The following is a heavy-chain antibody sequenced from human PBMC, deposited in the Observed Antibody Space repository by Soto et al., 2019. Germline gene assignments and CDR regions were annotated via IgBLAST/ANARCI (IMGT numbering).Heavy chain of an antibody. Sequence: SETLSLTCTVSGGSISGYYWSWIRQPPGKGLEWIGYMYNTGSTVYNPSFKSRVTISVDTSKNQFSLKLNSVTAADTAMYYCARDFTGWPPDGVDYWGQGTQVTVSS. J-gene: IGHJ4*02. CDR2: MYNTGST. CDR3: ARDFTGWPPDGVDY. CDR1: GGSISGYY. D-gene: IGHD3-16*01. V-gene: IGHV4-59*01.